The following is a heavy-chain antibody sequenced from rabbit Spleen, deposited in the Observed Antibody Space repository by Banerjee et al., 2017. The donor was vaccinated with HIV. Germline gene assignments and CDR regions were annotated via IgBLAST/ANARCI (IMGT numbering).Heavy chain of an antibody. D-gene: IGHD1-1*01. Sequence: QSLEESGGDLVKPGASLTLTCTASGFSFSSSYYMCWVRQPPGKGLEWIACINMVTGKSVYASWAKGRFIMSRTSSTTVTLRMTSLTAADRATYFCARDLVGVIGWNFYLWGPGTLVTVS. CDR3: ARDLVGVIGWNFYL. V-gene: IGHV1S40*01. J-gene: IGHJ4*01. CDR2: INMVTGKS. CDR1: GFSFSSSYY.